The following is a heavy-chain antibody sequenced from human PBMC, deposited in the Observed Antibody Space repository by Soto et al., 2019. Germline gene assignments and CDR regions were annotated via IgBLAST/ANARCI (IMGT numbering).Heavy chain of an antibody. CDR2: IYYSGST. Sequence: QLQLQESGPGLVKPSETLSLTCTVSGGSISSSSYYWGWIRQPPGKGLEWIGSIYYSGSTYYNPSLKSRVTISVDTSKNQFSLKLSSVTAADTAVYYCATTRGTIFGDQPDYWGQGTLVTVSS. CDR3: ATTRGTIFGDQPDY. CDR1: GGSISSSSYY. D-gene: IGHD3-3*01. J-gene: IGHJ4*02. V-gene: IGHV4-39*01.